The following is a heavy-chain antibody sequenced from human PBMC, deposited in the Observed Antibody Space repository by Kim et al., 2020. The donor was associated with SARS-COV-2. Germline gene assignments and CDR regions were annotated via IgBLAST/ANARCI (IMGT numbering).Heavy chain of an antibody. J-gene: IGHJ5*02. D-gene: IGHD6-13*01. CDR2: IYYSGST. CDR3: ARDLWQQLGQNWFDP. CDR1: GGSISSGGYY. V-gene: IGHV4-31*03. Sequence: SETLSLTCTVSGGSISSGGYYWSWIRQHPGKGLEWIGYIYYSGSTYYNPSLKSRVTISVDTSKNQFSLKLSSVTAADTAVYHCARDLWQQLGQNWFDPWGQGTLVTVSS.